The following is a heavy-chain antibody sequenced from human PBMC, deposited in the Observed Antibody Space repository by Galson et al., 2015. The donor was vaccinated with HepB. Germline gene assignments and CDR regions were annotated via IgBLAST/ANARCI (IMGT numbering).Heavy chain of an antibody. Sequence: LRLSCAASGFTFSSYAMHWVRQAPGKGLEWVAVISYDGSNKYYADSVKGRFTISRDNSKNTLYLQMNSLRAEDTAVYYCARDSLHIVVVTARPPDYWGQGTLVTVSS. CDR3: ARDSLHIVVVTARPPDY. D-gene: IGHD2-21*02. CDR1: GFTFSSYA. V-gene: IGHV3-30-3*01. J-gene: IGHJ4*02. CDR2: ISYDGSNK.